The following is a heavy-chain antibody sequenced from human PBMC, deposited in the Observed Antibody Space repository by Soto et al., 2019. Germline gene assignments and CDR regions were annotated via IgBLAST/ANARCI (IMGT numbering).Heavy chain of an antibody. CDR3: ARDLDPGVPWFDP. D-gene: IGHD7-27*01. CDR2: IYYSGST. J-gene: IGHJ5*02. Sequence: QVQLQESGPGLVKPSQTLSLTCTVSGGSISSGGYYWSWIRQHPGKGLEWIGYIYYSGSTYCNPSLKSRVTIAVDTSKSQFSLNLSSVPAADTAVYYCARDLDPGVPWFDPWGQGTLVTVSS. V-gene: IGHV4-31*03. CDR1: GGSISSGGYY.